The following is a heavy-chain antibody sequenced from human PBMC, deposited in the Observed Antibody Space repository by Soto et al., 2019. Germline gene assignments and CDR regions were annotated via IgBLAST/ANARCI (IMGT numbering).Heavy chain of an antibody. CDR3: ARDLNWALDD. CDR2: IVPIFGTF. Sequence: QVHLVQSAAEVKKPGSSVRVSCTVSGGTFGRNTIVWVRQAPEQGLECMGHIVPIFGTFKYAQKFQGRVTFTAEESTTTAYMDLSSLTSEDTAVYFCARDLNWALDDWGQGTLVTVSS. CDR1: GGTFGRNT. D-gene: IGHD7-27*01. V-gene: IGHV1-69*01. J-gene: IGHJ4*02.